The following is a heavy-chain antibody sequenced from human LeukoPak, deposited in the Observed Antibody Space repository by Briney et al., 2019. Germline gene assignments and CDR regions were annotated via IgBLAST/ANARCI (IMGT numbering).Heavy chain of an antibody. D-gene: IGHD1-26*01. V-gene: IGHV3-7*01. CDR3: ARDKIVGATKLDY. Sequence: GALRLSCAASGFTFSSYWMSWVRQAPGKGLEWVANIKEDGSEKRYVDSVKGRFTISRDNAKNSLYLQMNSLRAEDTAVYYCARDKIVGATKLDYWGQGTLVTVSS. J-gene: IGHJ4*02. CDR2: IKEDGSEK. CDR1: GFTFSSYW.